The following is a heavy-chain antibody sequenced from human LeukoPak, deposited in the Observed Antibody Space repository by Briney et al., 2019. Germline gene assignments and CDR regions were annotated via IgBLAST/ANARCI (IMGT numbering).Heavy chain of an antibody. CDR2: ISPGDSDT. D-gene: IGHD2-2*01. J-gene: IGHJ4*02. CDR1: GYLFTTYW. Sequence: GESLKISCKGSGYLFTTYWIGWVRQMPGKGLEWMGIISPGDSDTRYSPSFQGQVTISADKSINTAYLQWSSLEASDTAMYYCPILGPRYCGGTSCYVYWGQGTLVTVSS. V-gene: IGHV5-51*01. CDR3: PILGPRYCGGTSCYVY.